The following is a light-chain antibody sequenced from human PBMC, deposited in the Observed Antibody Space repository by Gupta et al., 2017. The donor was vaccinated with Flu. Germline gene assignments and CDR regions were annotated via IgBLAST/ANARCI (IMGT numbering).Light chain of an antibody. CDR2: QDT. CDR3: QAWDSSTMV. V-gene: IGLV3-1*01. J-gene: IGLJ1*01. CDR1: HLENKF. Sequence: SYELTQPPSVSVSPGQTASITCSGDHLENKFVCWYQQRPGQSPVLVIQQDTKRPLGIPERFSGSNSANTATLTIRGTQAMDESYYYGQAWDSSTMVFGSGTKVTVL.